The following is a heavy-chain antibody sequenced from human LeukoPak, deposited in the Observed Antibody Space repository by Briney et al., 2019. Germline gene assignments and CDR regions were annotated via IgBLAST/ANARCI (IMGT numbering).Heavy chain of an antibody. CDR3: ARDNTLNCFDP. CDR2: ISSSSSYM. D-gene: IGHD2/OR15-2a*01. J-gene: IGHJ5*02. Sequence: GGSLRLSCAASGFTFSNYIMNWVRQAPGKGLEWVSSISSSSSYMFYADSVKGRFTISRGNAKNSLYLQMNSLRAEDTAMYYCARDNTLNCFDPWGQGTLVTVSS. CDR1: GFTFSNYI. V-gene: IGHV3-21*01.